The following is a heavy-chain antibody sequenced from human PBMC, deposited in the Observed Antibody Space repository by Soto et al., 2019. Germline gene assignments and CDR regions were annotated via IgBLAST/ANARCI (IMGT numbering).Heavy chain of an antibody. CDR3: ASAEGAVRYYYDSSGYPKWFDP. V-gene: IGHV1-69*13. CDR2: IIPIFGTA. J-gene: IGHJ5*02. Sequence: SVKVSCKASGCTFSSYAISWVRQAPGQGLEWMGGIIPIFGTANYAQKFQGRVTITADESTSTAYMELSSLRSEDTAVYYCASAEGAVRYYYDSSGYPKWFDPWGQGTLVTVSS. D-gene: IGHD3-22*01. CDR1: GCTFSSYA.